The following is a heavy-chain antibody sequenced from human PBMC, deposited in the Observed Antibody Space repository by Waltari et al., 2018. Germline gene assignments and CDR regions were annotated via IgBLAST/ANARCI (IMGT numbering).Heavy chain of an antibody. J-gene: IGHJ5*02. CDR2: IYYTGST. CDR1: GGSISGFS. D-gene: IGHD2-21*02. CDR3: ARGGGGDWEWFDP. V-gene: IGHV4-59*01. Sequence: QVQLQASGPSLLKPSETLSLICTVSGGSISGFSWSWVRQPPGKGLDWIGYIYYTGSTNFNPSLKSRVTMSVDTSKNQFSLKLSSVTAADTAFYYCARGGGGDWEWFDPWGQGTLVTVSS.